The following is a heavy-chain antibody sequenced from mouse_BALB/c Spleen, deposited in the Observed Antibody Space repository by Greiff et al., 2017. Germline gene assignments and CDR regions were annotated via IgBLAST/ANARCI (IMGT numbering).Heavy chain of an antibody. D-gene: IGHD2-4*01. CDR1: GYTFTSYW. J-gene: IGHJ1*01. V-gene: IGHV1S81*02. CDR3: ARRAIYYDYDAWYFDV. Sequence: VQLQQSGPELVKPGASVKLSCKASGYTFTSYWMHWVKQRPGQGLEWIGEINPSNGRTNYNEKFKSKATLTVDKSSSTAYMQLSSLTSEDSAVYYCARRAIYYDYDAWYFDVWGAGTTVTVSS. CDR2: INPSNGRT.